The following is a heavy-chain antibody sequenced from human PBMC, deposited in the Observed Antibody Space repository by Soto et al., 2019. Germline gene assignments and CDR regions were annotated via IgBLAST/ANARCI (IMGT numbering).Heavy chain of an antibody. CDR3: ARRWGGTFDY. V-gene: IGHV4-59*01. J-gene: IGHJ4*02. Sequence: QVQLQESAPGRVKPSEPLSLTCTVSGGPISSYYWSWFRQPPGKGLEWIGYIYYSGSTNYNPSLKSRVTISVDTSKNQFSLKLSSVTAADTAVYYCARRWGGTFDYWGQGTLVTVSS. D-gene: IGHD2-21*01. CDR2: IYYSGST. CDR1: GGPISSYY.